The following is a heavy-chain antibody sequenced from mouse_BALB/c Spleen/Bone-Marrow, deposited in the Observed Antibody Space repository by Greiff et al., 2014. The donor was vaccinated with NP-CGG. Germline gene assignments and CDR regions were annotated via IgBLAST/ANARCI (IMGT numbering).Heavy chain of an antibody. CDR3: ARDDYAY. D-gene: IGHD2-4*01. CDR1: GYTFTSYW. V-gene: IGHV1-7*01. CDR2: IYPSTGYT. J-gene: IGHJ3*01. Sequence: QVQLQQSGAELAKPGASVKMSCKASGYTFTSYWMHWVKQRPGQGLEWIGYIYPSTGYTEHNQKFKDKAIMTADKSSSIAYMQLSSLTSEDSTVYYWARDDYAYWGQGTLVTVSA.